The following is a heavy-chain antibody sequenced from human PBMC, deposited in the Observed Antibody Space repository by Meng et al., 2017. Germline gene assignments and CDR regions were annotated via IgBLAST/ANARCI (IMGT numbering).Heavy chain of an antibody. J-gene: IGHJ4*02. V-gene: IGHV3-64*01. CDR3: ARGKGDYYGSGSPYRGYFDY. Sequence: GESLKISCAASGFTFSSYAMRWVRQAPGKGLEYVSAISSNGGSTYYANSVKGRFTISRDNSKNTLYLQMGSLRAEDMAVYYCARGKGDYYGSGSPYRGYFDYWGQGTLVTVSS. CDR2: ISSNGGST. CDR1: GFTFSSYA. D-gene: IGHD3-10*01.